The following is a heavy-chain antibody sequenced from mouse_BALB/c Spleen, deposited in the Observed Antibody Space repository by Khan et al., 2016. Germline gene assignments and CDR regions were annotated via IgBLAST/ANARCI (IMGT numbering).Heavy chain of an antibody. CDR1: GYSITSGYG. CDR3: ARTARIKY. J-gene: IGHJ2*01. D-gene: IGHD1-2*01. Sequence: EVQLQESGPGLVKPSQSLSLTCTVTGYSITSGYGWNWIRQFPGNKLEWMGYISYSGSTNYNPSLKSRISITRDISKNQFFLQFNSVTTVETATYYCARTARIKYWGQGTTLTVSS. V-gene: IGHV3-2*02. CDR2: ISYSGST.